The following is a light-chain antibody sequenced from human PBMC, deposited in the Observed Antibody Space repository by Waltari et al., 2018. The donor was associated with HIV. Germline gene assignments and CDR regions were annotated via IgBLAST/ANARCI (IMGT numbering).Light chain of an antibody. CDR1: QSLGNN. J-gene: IGKJ2*01. CDR3: QQRYRWPDT. Sequence: EIVMTQSPATLSLSPGERATLSCRASQSLGNNLAWYQQKPGQPPRLLMYYASIRATGSPARFSGSGSGTDFTLTISSLGPEDFAVYYCQQRYRWPDTFGQGTKLEIK. V-gene: IGKV3-11*01. CDR2: YAS.